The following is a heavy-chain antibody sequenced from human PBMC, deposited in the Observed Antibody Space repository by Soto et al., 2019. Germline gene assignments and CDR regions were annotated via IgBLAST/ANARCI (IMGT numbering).Heavy chain of an antibody. V-gene: IGHV4-31*03. CDR3: ARLTSGPVYFDY. Sequence: QVQLQESGPGLVKPSQTLSLTCTVSGGSISSGGYYWSWIRQHPGKGLEWIGYIYYSGSTYYNPSLKSRVIISVDTSKNQFSLKLSSVTAADTAVYYCARLTSGPVYFDYWGQGTLVTVSS. CDR2: IYYSGST. CDR1: GGSISSGGYY. D-gene: IGHD3-10*01. J-gene: IGHJ4*02.